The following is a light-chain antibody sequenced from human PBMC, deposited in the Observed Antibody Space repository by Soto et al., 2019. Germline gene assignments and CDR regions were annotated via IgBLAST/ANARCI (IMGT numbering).Light chain of an antibody. J-gene: IGKJ5*01. CDR1: QSVSSN. V-gene: IGKV3-15*01. CDR2: GAS. Sequence: EIVMTQSLATLSVSPGERATLSCRASQSVSSNLAWYQQRPGQAPRLLIYGASTRATGIPARFSGSGSGTEFTLTISSLQSEDFAVYYCQQYNNWPITFGQGTRLEN. CDR3: QQYNNWPIT.